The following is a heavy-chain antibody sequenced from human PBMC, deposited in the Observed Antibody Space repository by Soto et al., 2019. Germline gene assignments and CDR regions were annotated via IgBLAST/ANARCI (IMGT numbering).Heavy chain of an antibody. CDR3: AKDLSLRYFDRSDAFDI. V-gene: IGHV3-23*01. CDR1: GFTFRSYA. Sequence: GGFLKLPCATSGFTFRSYAMSWGPPAPGKGLEWVSAISGSGGSTYYADSVKGRFTISRDNSKNTLYLQMNSLRAEDTAVYYCAKDLSLRYFDRSDAFDIWGQGTMVTVSS. CDR2: ISGSGGST. D-gene: IGHD3-9*01. J-gene: IGHJ3*02.